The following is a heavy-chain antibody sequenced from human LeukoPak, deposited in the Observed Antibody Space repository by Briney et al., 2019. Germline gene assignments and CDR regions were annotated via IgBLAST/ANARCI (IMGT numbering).Heavy chain of an antibody. J-gene: IGHJ6*02. Sequence: QPGRSLRLSCETSGFGFSIYGMHWVRQAPGKGLEWVAVIGYDGSDEYYADSVKGRFTISRDNSKNTLYLEMNSLRVEDTAVYYCVGPENSRNFHYYGLDVWGQGTTVTVSS. D-gene: IGHD1-14*01. CDR2: IGYDGSDE. CDR1: GFGFSIYG. CDR3: VGPENSRNFHYYGLDV. V-gene: IGHV3-33*01.